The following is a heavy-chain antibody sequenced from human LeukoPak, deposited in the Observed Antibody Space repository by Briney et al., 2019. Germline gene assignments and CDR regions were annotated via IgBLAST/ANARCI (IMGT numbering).Heavy chain of an antibody. J-gene: IGHJ3*02. V-gene: IGHV3-7*01. CDR3: AREGRGGFDI. CDR2: IKQDGSEK. Sequence: GGSLRLSCAASGFTFTNDFMTWVRQAPGKGLEWVANIKQDGSEKEYVGSVKGRFTISRDNAKNSLYLQMNSLRAEDTAVYYCAREGRGGFDIWGQGTMVTVSS. D-gene: IGHD6-25*01. CDR1: GFTFTNDF.